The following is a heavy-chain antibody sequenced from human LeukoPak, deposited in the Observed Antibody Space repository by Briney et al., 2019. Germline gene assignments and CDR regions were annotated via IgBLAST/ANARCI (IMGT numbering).Heavy chain of an antibody. Sequence: PGGSLRLSCAASGFTFSSYAMSWVRPAPGKGLEWVSAISGSGGSTYYADSVKGRFTISRDNSKNTLYLQMNSLRAEDTAVYYCAKDVVLRGNYFDYWGQGTLVTVSS. CDR1: GFTFSSYA. CDR3: AKDVVLRGNYFDY. D-gene: IGHD2-21*01. CDR2: ISGSGGST. V-gene: IGHV3-23*01. J-gene: IGHJ4*02.